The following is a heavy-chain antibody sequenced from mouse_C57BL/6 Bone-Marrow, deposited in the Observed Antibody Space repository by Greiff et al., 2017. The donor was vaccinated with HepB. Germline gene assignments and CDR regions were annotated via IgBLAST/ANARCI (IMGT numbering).Heavy chain of an antibody. J-gene: IGHJ4*01. Sequence: EVQLVESGGGLVQPGGSLKLSCAASGFTFSDYYMYWVRQTPEKRLEWVAYISNGGGSTYYPDTVKGRFTISRDNAKNTLYLQMSRLKSEDTAMYYCARSITTVTSYAMDYWGQGTSVTVSS. CDR1: GFTFSDYY. CDR2: ISNGGGST. CDR3: ARSITTVTSYAMDY. D-gene: IGHD1-1*01. V-gene: IGHV5-12*01.